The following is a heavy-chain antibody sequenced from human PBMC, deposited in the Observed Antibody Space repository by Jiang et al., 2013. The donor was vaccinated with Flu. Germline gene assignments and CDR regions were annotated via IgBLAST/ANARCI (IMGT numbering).Heavy chain of an antibody. V-gene: IGHV1-69*04. Sequence: VKKPGSSVKVSCKASGGTFSSYAISWVRQAPGQGLEWMGRIIPILGIANYAQKFQGRVTITADKSTSTAYMELSSLRSEDTAVYYCARAIVVGATHFDYWGQGTLVTVSS. CDR3: ARAIVVGATHFDY. D-gene: IGHD1-26*01. J-gene: IGHJ4*02. CDR1: GGTFSSYA. CDR2: IIPILGIA.